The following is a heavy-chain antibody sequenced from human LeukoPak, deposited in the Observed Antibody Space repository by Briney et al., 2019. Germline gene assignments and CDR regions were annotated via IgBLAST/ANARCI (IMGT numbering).Heavy chain of an antibody. CDR2: IYSGGST. J-gene: IGHJ4*02. Sequence: GGSLRLSCAASGLTVSSNYMSWVRQAPGKGLEWVSVIYSGGSTYYADSVKGRFTISRDNSKNTLYLQINSLRAEDTAVYYCASANCGGDCSYGYWSQGTLVTVSS. CDR3: ASANCGGDCSYGY. V-gene: IGHV3-53*01. D-gene: IGHD2-21*02. CDR1: GLTVSSNY.